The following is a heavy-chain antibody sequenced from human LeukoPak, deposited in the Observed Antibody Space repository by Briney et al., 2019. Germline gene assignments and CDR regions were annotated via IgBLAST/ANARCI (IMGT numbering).Heavy chain of an antibody. CDR2: IYYSGST. Sequence: PSETLSLTCTVSGRSISSSSYYWGWIRQPPGKGLEWIGSIYYSGSTYYNPSLKSRVTISVDTSKNQFSLKLSSVTAADTAVYYCARQRTTGTPFDYWGQGTLVTVSS. CDR3: ARQRTTGTPFDY. J-gene: IGHJ4*02. D-gene: IGHD1-1*01. CDR1: GRSISSSSYY. V-gene: IGHV4-39*01.